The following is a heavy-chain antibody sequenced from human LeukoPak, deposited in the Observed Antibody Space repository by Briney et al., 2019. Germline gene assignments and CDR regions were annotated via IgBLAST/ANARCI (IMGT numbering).Heavy chain of an antibody. CDR3: ARDGLWFGELSGYYYYYGMDV. J-gene: IGHJ6*02. CDR1: GGSISSYY. CDR2: IYYSGST. V-gene: IGHV4-59*01. Sequence: SETLSLTCTVSGGSISSYYWSWIRQPPGKGLEWIGYIYYSGSTNYNPSLKSRVTISVDTSKNQFSLKLSSVTAADTAVYYCARDGLWFGELSGYYYYYGMDVWGQGTTVTVSS. D-gene: IGHD3-10*01.